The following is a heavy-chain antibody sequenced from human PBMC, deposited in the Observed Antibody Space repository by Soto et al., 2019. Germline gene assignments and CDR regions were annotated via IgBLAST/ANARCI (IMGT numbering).Heavy chain of an antibody. Sequence: QVQLVESGGGVVQPGRSLRPSCAASGFTFSSYGMHWVRQAPGKGLEWVAVIWYDGSNKYYADSVKGRFTISRDNSKNTLYLQMNSLRAEDTAVYYCARGQVVVAAKAYYFDYWGQGTLVTVSS. J-gene: IGHJ4*02. CDR2: IWYDGSNK. V-gene: IGHV3-33*01. D-gene: IGHD2-15*01. CDR1: GFTFSSYG. CDR3: ARGQVVVAAKAYYFDY.